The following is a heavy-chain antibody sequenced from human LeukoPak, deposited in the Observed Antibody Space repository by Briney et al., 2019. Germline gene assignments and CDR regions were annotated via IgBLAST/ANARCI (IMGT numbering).Heavy chain of an antibody. J-gene: IGHJ6*02. Sequence: ASVKVSCKTSGYTFTNNYMHWVRQAPGQGLEWMGRINPNSGGTNYAQKFQGRVTMTRDTSISTAYMELSRLRSDDTAVYYCASPKRYCSSTSCYGLDVWGQGTTVTVSS. V-gene: IGHV1-2*06. CDR1: GYTFTNNY. CDR2: INPNSGGT. D-gene: IGHD2-2*01. CDR3: ASPKRYCSSTSCYGLDV.